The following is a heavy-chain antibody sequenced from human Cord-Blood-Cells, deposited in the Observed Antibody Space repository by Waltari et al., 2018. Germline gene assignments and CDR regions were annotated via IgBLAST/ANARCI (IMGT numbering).Heavy chain of an antibody. J-gene: IGHJ6*02. CDR2: ISAYNGNT. CDR3: ARDEAGGGSYYYYYYGMDV. D-gene: IGHD1-26*01. CDR1: GYTFTSYG. V-gene: IGHV1-18*01. Sequence: QVQLVQSGAEVKKPGASVKVSCKASGYTFTSYGISWVRQAPGQGLEWMGWISAYNGNTNYAQKLKGRVTRTTDTSPSTAYRGLRSLRSDDTAVYYWARDEAGGGSYYYYYYGMDVWGQGTTVTVSS.